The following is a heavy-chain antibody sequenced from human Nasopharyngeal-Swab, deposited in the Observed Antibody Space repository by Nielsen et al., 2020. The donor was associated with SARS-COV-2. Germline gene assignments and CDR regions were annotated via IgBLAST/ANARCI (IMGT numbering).Heavy chain of an antibody. V-gene: IGHV3-74*01. D-gene: IGHD3-16*01. CDR3: TRVDVHDAFDM. CDR1: GFTLSNYW. J-gene: IGHJ3*02. CDR2: INTDASRT. Sequence: GGSLRLSCAASGFTLSNYWIHWVRHTPGKGLLWVSRINTDASRTSYADSVKGRFTISRDNAKNTVYLQMNNLRGEDTAVYYCTRVDVHDAFDMWGQGTMVTVSS.